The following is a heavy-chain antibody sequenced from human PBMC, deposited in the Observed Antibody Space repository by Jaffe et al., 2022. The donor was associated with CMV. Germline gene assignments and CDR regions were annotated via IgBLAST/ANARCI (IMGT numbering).Heavy chain of an antibody. CDR3: ARDRTYYYDSSGYYPDAFDI. CDR2: ISSSSSYI. V-gene: IGHV3-21*01. D-gene: IGHD3-22*01. CDR1: GFTFSSYS. J-gene: IGHJ3*02. Sequence: EVQLVESGGGLVKPGGSLRLSCAASGFTFSSYSMNWVRQAPGKGLEWVSSISSSSSYIYYADSVKGRFTISRDNAKNSLYLQMNSLRAEDTAVYYCARDRTYYYDSSGYYPDAFDIWGQGTMVTVSS.